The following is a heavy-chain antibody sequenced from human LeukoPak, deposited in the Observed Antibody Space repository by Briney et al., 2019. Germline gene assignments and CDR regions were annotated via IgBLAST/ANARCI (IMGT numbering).Heavy chain of an antibody. V-gene: IGHV4-61*02. CDR2: IYTSGST. CDR1: GGSISSGSYY. Sequence: SETLSLTCTVSGGSISSGSYYWSWIRQPAGKGLEWIGRIYTSGSTNYNPSLKSRVTISVDTSKNQFSLKLSSVTAADTAVYYCASPPYSSSSAFPIDYYMDVWGKGTTVTVSS. D-gene: IGHD6-6*01. J-gene: IGHJ6*03. CDR3: ASPPYSSSSAFPIDYYMDV.